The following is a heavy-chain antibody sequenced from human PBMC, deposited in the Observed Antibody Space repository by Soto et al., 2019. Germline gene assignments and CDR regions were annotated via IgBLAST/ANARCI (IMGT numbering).Heavy chain of an antibody. CDR2: IYTSGST. CDR3: ARDPYYYDSSGCHGSRYFDL. V-gene: IGHV4-4*07. Sequence: SSETLSLTCTVSGGSISSYYWSWIRQPAGKGLEWIGRIYTSGSTNYNPSLKSRVTMSVDTSKNQFSLKLSSVTAADTAVYYCARDPYYYDSSGCHGSRYFDLWGRGTLVTVSS. CDR1: GGSISSYY. D-gene: IGHD3-22*01. J-gene: IGHJ2*01.